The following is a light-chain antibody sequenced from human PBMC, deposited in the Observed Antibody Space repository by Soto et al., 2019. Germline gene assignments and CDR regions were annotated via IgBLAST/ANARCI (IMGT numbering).Light chain of an antibody. J-gene: IGLJ3*02. CDR1: SSNIGAGYD. V-gene: IGLV1-40*01. Sequence: QSVLTQSPSASGAPGQRVTISCTGSSSNIGAGYDVHWYQELPGTAPKLLIYGNSNRPSGVPDRCSGSKSGTSASLAITGLQAEDEADYYCQSYDSSLSGWVFGGGTKLTVL. CDR2: GNS. CDR3: QSYDSSLSGWV.